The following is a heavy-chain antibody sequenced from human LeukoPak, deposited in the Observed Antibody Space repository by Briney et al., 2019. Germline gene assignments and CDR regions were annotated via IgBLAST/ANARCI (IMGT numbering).Heavy chain of an antibody. V-gene: IGHV3-21*01. J-gene: IGHJ6*02. CDR1: GFTFSSYS. Sequence: GGSLRLSCAASGFTFSSYSMSWVRQAPGKGLEWVSSISSSSSYIYYADSVKGRFTISRDNAKNSLYLQMNSLRAEDTAVYYCARVAPGIAAAGINYYNGMDVWGQGTTVTVSS. CDR3: ARVAPGIAAAGINYYNGMDV. D-gene: IGHD6-13*01. CDR2: ISSSSSYI.